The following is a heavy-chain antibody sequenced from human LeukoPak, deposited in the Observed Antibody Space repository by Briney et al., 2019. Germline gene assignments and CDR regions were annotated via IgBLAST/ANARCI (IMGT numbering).Heavy chain of an antibody. J-gene: IGHJ4*02. D-gene: IGHD6-19*01. CDR1: GGSISSYY. CDR3: ARGNQSPSSGWYRD. V-gene: IGHV4-59*01. Sequence: SETLPLTCTVSGGSISSYYWSWIRQPPGKGLEWIGYIYYSGSTNYNPSLKSRVTISVDTSKNQFSLKLSSVTAADTAVYYCARGNQSPSSGWYRDWGQGTLVTVSS. CDR2: IYYSGST.